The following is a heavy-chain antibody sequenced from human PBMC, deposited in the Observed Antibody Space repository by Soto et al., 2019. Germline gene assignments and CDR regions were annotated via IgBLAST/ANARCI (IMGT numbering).Heavy chain of an antibody. D-gene: IGHD3-16*01. CDR1: GFTFSRYP. J-gene: IGHJ4*02. V-gene: IGHV3-74*01. CDR3: ARGSSYALEY. Sequence: GGSLRLSCAASGFTFSRYPMHWVRQAPGKGLVWVSRINSDGSSTRYADSVKGRFTVSRDNAKNTLYLEMNSLRAEDTAVYYCARGSSYALEYWGQGTLVTVSS. CDR2: INSDGSST.